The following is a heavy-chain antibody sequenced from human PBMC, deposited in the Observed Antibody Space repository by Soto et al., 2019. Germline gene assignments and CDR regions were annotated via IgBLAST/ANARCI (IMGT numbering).Heavy chain of an antibody. D-gene: IGHD1-1*01. J-gene: IGHJ6*02. CDR1: GYTFTSYA. V-gene: IGHV7-4-1*01. Sequence: ASVKVSCKASGYTFTSYAMNWVRQAPGQGLEWMGWINTNTGNPTYAQGFTGRFVFSLDTSVSTAYLQICSLKAEDTAVHYCARRGLEHGTGNYYYGMDVWGQGTTVTVSS. CDR3: ARRGLEHGTGNYYYGMDV. CDR2: INTNTGNP.